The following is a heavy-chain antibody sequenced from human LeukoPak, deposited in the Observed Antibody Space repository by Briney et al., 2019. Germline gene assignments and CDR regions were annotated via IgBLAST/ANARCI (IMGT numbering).Heavy chain of an antibody. V-gene: IGHV4-4*07. CDR3: ARGRAYDYVWGSYRPAYDY. CDR2: IYTSGST. J-gene: IGHJ4*02. D-gene: IGHD3-16*02. Sequence: PSETLSLTCTVSGGSISSYYWSWIRQPAGKGLEWIGRIYTSGSTNYNPSLKSRVTMSVDTSKNQFSLKLSSVTAADTAVYYCARGRAYDYVWGSYRPAYDYWGQGTLVTVSS. CDR1: GGSISSYY.